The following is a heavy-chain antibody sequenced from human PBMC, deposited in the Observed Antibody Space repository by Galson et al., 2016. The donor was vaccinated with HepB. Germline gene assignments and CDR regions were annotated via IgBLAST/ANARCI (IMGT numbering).Heavy chain of an antibody. V-gene: IGHV3-74*01. CDR1: GFTFSPYW. D-gene: IGHD4-23*01. Sequence: SLRLSCATSGFTFSPYWMHWVCQAPGEGLVWVSYIHSDGRSTTYADSVMGRFTISRDNAKNTVHLQMNSLRAEDTAVYYCARAGATAVSHFDYWGQGTLVTVSS. CDR2: IHSDGRST. CDR3: ARAGATAVSHFDY. J-gene: IGHJ4*02.